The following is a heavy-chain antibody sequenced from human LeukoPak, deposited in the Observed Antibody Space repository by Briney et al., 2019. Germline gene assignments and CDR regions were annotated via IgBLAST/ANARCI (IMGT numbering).Heavy chain of an antibody. J-gene: IGHJ5*02. D-gene: IGHD6-19*01. CDR2: ISSSGSTI. CDR3: AREGDSSGWYQDWFDP. V-gene: IGHV3-48*04. Sequence: GGSLRLSCAASGFTFSSYSMNWVRQAPGKGLEWVSYISSSGSTIYYADSVKGRFTISRDNAKNSLYLQMNSLRAEDTALYYCAREGDSSGWYQDWFDPWGQGTLVTVSS. CDR1: GFTFSSYS.